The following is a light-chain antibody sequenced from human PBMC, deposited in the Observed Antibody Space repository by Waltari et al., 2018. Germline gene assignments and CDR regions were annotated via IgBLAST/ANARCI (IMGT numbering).Light chain of an antibody. J-gene: IGKJ1*01. CDR2: WAS. CDR1: QSLLYNCNDKNY. Sequence: DIVMTQSPDSLAVSLGERVTINCKSSQSLLYNCNDKNYVAWYQQKPGQPPKLLFYWASARQCGVADRFSGSWSATDFTRTISSMQAEDVAVYYCQQYYSRRTFGQGTRVESK. CDR3: QQYYSRRT. V-gene: IGKV4-1*01.